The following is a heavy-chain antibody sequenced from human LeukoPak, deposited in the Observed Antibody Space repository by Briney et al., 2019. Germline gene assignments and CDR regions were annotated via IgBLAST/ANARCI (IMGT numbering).Heavy chain of an antibody. CDR2: ISGSAHKI. CDR3: AGRPTGYSSGYIH. D-gene: IGHD5-18*01. V-gene: IGHV3-23*01. CDR1: GITFSNYA. J-gene: IGHJ4*02. Sequence: GGSLRLSCVASGITFSNYAVSWVRQAPEKGLDWVSVISGSAHKIRYADSVKGRYTISRDNSENIVYLQMNNLRVEDTAVYYCAGRPTGYSSGYIHWGQGTLVTVSS.